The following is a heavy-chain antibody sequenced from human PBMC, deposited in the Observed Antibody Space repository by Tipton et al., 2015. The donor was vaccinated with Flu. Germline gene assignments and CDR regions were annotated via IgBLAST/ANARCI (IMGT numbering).Heavy chain of an antibody. CDR3: ARYGSYFEY. Sequence: LTCTVSGGSISSYYWSWIRQPPGKGLEWIGYIYYNGNTNYNPSLKSRVTISVDTSKNQFSLKVSSVTAADTAVYYCARYGSYFEYWGQGTLVTVSS. CDR2: IYYNGNT. D-gene: IGHD1-26*01. CDR1: GGSISSYY. V-gene: IGHV4-59*01. J-gene: IGHJ4*02.